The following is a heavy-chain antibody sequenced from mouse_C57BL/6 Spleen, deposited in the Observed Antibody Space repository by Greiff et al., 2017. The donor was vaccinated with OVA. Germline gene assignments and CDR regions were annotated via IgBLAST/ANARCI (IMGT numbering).Heavy chain of an antibody. CDR3: ARDVGAYDYDGY. Sequence: EVQLQESGPGLVKPSQSLSLTCSVTGYSITSGYYWNWIRQFPGNKLEWMGYISYDGSNNYNPSLKNRISITRDTSKNQFFLKLNSVTTEDTATYYCARDVGAYDYDGYWGQGTTLTVSS. J-gene: IGHJ2*01. CDR2: ISYDGSN. D-gene: IGHD2-4*01. V-gene: IGHV3-6*01. CDR1: GYSITSGYY.